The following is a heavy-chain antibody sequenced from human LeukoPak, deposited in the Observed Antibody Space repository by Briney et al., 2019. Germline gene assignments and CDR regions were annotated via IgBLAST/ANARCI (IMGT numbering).Heavy chain of an antibody. CDR3: ARSYGSGSYPWFDP. CDR2: IYSSGST. D-gene: IGHD3-10*01. V-gene: IGHV4-4*07. J-gene: IGHJ5*02. CDR1: GGSISSYY. Sequence: SETLSLTCTVSGGSISSYYWSWIRQPAGKGLEWIGRIYSSGSTNYNPSLKSRVTMSVDTSKNRFSLKLSSVTAADTAVYYCARSYGSGSYPWFDPWGQGTLVTVSS.